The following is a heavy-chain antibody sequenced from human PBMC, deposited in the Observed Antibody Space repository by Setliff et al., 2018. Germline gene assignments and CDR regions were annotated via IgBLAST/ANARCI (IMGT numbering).Heavy chain of an antibody. J-gene: IGHJ4*02. Sequence: EASVKVSCKASGYIFTDYGVTWVRQAPGQGLEWVGWISPYSGNTYYAPKFQGRVTMTTDTSTSTAYLELRSLTSDDTAVYYCSKLVRYCTTTACQGASGAEFWGQGTLVTVSS. D-gene: IGHD2-8*01. CDR3: SKLVRYCTTTACQGASGAEF. CDR2: ISPYSGNT. CDR1: GYIFTDYG. V-gene: IGHV1-18*01.